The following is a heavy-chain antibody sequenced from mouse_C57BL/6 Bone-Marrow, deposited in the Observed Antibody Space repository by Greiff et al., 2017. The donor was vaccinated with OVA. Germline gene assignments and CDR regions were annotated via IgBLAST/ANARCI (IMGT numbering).Heavy chain of an antibody. V-gene: IGHV1-74*01. J-gene: IGHJ3*01. D-gene: IGHD2-2*01. Sequence: QVQLQQSGPELVKPGASVKISCKASGYTFTSYWMHWVKQRPGQGLEWIGRIHPSDSDTNYNQKFKGKATLTVDKSSSTAYMQLSSLTSEDSAVYYCAIGRVYYGYDGEATWFAYWGQGTLVTVSA. CDR2: IHPSDSDT. CDR1: GYTFTSYW. CDR3: AIGRVYYGYDGEATWFAY.